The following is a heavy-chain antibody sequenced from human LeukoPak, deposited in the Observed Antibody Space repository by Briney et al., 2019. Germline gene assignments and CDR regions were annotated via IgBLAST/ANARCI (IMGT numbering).Heavy chain of an antibody. Sequence: ASVKVSCKASGYTFTGYYMHWVRQAPGQGLEWMGWINPNSGGTNYAQKFQGRVTMTRDTSISTAYMELSRLRSDDTAVYYCARDRVAIVVVPAAIPTDWGQGTLVTVSS. CDR2: INPNSGGT. V-gene: IGHV1-2*02. J-gene: IGHJ4*02. CDR1: GYTFTGYY. CDR3: ARDRVAIVVVPAAIPTD. D-gene: IGHD2-2*01.